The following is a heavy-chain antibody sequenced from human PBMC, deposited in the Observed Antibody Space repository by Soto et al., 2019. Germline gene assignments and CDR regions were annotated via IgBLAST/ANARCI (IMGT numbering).Heavy chain of an antibody. CDR2: IYHSGST. CDR3: ARLDDWFDP. CDR1: GGSISIGGYS. V-gene: IGHV4-30-2*01. Sequence: PSETLSLTCAVSGGSISIGGYSWSWIRQPPGKGLEWIGYIYHSGSTYYNPSLESRVTISVDRSKNQFSLKLSSVTAADTAVYYCARLDDWFDPWGQGTLVTVSS. J-gene: IGHJ5*02.